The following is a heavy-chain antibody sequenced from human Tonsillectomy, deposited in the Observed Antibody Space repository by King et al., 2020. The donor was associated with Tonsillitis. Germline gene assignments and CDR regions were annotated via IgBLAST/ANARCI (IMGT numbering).Heavy chain of an antibody. J-gene: IGHJ6*03. CDR1: GYNFTKSW. CDR2: IYPGDSDA. V-gene: IGHV5-51*03. CDR3: ARLASDSAYHYFFLDV. Sequence: QLVQSGAEVKKPGESLKIACQGSGYNFTKSWIAWVRQMPGKGLEWMGIIYPGDSDARYSPSFQGQVTISADKSITTAYLQWSGLKASDTAMYYCARLASDSAYHYFFLDVWGKGTTVTVSS.